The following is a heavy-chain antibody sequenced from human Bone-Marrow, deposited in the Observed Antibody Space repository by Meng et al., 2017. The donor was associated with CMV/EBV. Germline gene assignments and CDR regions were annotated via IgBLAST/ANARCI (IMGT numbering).Heavy chain of an antibody. J-gene: IGHJ6*02. D-gene: IGHD3-22*01. CDR2: IYYSGGT. CDR1: AGSISSYY. CDR3: ARDRTYYYDSSGYSYYYGMDV. Sequence: SETLSLTCTVSAGSISSYYWSWIRQPPGKGLEWIGYIYYSGGTNYNPSLKSRVTISVDTSKNQFSLMLSSVTAADTAVYYCARDRTYYYDSSGYSYYYGMDVWGQGTTVTVSS. V-gene: IGHV4-59*01.